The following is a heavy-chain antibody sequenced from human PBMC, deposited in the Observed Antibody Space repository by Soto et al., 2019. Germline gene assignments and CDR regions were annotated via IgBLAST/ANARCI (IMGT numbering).Heavy chain of an antibody. J-gene: IGHJ4*02. V-gene: IGHV3-15*01. Sequence: EVQLVESGGGLVKPGESLTLSCAASGITLDSAWVNWVRQAPGKGLEWVAQAKRKAAGGAIDYAAPVKGRFIISRDDSKNMAYLRMNSLKIEDTALYYCTTGYGSDWYGWGQGTLVTVSS. CDR1: GITLDSAW. CDR2: AKRKAAGGAI. CDR3: TTGYGSDWYG. D-gene: IGHD6-19*01.